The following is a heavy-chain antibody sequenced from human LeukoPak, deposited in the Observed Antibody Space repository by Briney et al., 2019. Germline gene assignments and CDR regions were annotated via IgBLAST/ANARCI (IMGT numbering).Heavy chain of an antibody. CDR2: INHSGST. CDR3: ARSSLESSGSSRGPYDY. J-gene: IGHJ4*02. Sequence: SETLSLTCAVYGGSFSGYYWSWIRQPPGKGLEWIGEINHSGSTNYNPSLKSRVTISVDTSKNQFSLKLSSVTAGDTAVYYCARSSLESSGSSRGPYDYWGQGTLVTVSS. D-gene: IGHD1-26*01. CDR1: GGSFSGYY. V-gene: IGHV4-34*01.